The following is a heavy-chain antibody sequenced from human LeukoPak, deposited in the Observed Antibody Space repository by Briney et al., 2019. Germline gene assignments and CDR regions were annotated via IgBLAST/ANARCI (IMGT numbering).Heavy chain of an antibody. CDR2: INHSGST. J-gene: IGHJ4*02. CDR1: GFTFSSYA. V-gene: IGHV4-34*01. CDR3: ASRLYIQGIDY. Sequence: GSLRLSCAASGFTFSSYAMSWVRQPPGKGLEWIGEINHSGSTNYNPSLKSRVTISVDKSKNQFSLKLSSVTAADTAVYYCASRLYIQGIDYWGQGTLVTVSS. D-gene: IGHD5-18*01.